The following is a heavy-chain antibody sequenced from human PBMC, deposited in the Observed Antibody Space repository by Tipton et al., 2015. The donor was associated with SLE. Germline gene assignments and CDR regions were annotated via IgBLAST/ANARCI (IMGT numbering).Heavy chain of an antibody. CDR3: AREATIFGVVRGWFDP. Sequence: QVQLVQSGAEVKKPGSSVKVSCKASGGTFSSYAISWVRQAPGQGLEWMGGIIPIFGTANYAQKFQGRVTITADKSTSTAYMELSSLRSEDTAVYYCAREATIFGVVRGWFDPWGQGTLVTVSS. V-gene: IGHV1-69*06. CDR1: GGTFSSYA. D-gene: IGHD3-3*01. CDR2: IIPIFGTA. J-gene: IGHJ5*02.